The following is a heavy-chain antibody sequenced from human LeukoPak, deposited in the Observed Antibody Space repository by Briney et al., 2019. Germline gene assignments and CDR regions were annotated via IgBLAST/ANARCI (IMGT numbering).Heavy chain of an antibody. CDR1: GFTFSSYG. D-gene: IGHD3-9*01. J-gene: IGHJ4*02. CDR2: IWYDGSNK. V-gene: IGHV3-33*01. Sequence: GRSLRLSCAASGFTFSSYGMHWVRQAPGKGLEWVAVIWYDGSNKYYADSVKGRFTISRDNSKSTLYLQMNSLRAEDTAVYYCARDPPTLGNYDILTDGDYWGQGTLVTVSS. CDR3: ARDPPTLGNYDILTDGDY.